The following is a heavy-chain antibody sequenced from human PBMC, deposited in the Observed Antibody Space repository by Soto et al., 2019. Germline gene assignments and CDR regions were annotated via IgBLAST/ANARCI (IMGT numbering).Heavy chain of an antibody. CDR1: GFTFSSYA. Sequence: EVQLLESGGGLVQPGGSLRLACAASGFTFSSYAMSWVRQAPGKGLEWVSAISGSGGSTYYADSVKGRFTISRDNSKKPLYLQMNSLRAEDTAVYYCAKGLKWELLQGSDAFDIWGQGTMVTVSS. J-gene: IGHJ3*02. CDR3: AKGLKWELLQGSDAFDI. CDR2: ISGSGGST. V-gene: IGHV3-23*01. D-gene: IGHD1-26*01.